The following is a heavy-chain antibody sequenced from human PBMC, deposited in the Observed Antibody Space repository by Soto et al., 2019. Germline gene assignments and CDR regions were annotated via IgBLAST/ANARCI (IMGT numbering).Heavy chain of an antibody. CDR2: IKSKTDGDTT. D-gene: IGHD6-13*01. V-gene: IGHV3-15*01. CDR3: PPDVQLQVPFWY. Sequence: GGSLRLSCAASGFTFSNAWMSWVRQAPGKGLEWVGLIKSKTDGDTTDYGGPVKGRFTTSKDDSKNTLYLQMNSLETEDTAVYYCPPDVQLQVPFWYWGQGTLVTVSS. J-gene: IGHJ4*02. CDR1: GFTFSNAW.